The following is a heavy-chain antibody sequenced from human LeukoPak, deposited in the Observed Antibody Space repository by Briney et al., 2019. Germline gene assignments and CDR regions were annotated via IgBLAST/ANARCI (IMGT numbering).Heavy chain of an antibody. Sequence: PGGSLRLSCAASGFTFSSYAMSWVRQAPGKGLEWVSAISGSGGSTYYADSVKGRFTISRDNSKNTLYLQMNSLRAEDTAVFYCAKDRRSSGWWYIDYWGQGTLVTVSS. CDR1: GFTFSSYA. D-gene: IGHD6-19*01. CDR3: AKDRRSSGWWYIDY. J-gene: IGHJ4*02. V-gene: IGHV3-23*01. CDR2: ISGSGGST.